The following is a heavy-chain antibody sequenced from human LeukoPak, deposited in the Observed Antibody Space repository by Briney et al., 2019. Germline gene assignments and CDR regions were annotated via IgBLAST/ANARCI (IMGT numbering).Heavy chain of an antibody. J-gene: IGHJ4*02. CDR3: ARRGRDGSTKGYYFDY. CDR2: IYTTGTT. Sequence: PSETLSLTCTVSGDSITSYYWSWIRQSAEKGLEWIGRIYTTGTTNYNPSLKGRVTVSVDTSKNQFFLKLRSVTAADTAVYYCARRGRDGSTKGYYFDYWGQGTLVTVSS. V-gene: IGHV4-4*07. CDR1: GDSITSYY. D-gene: IGHD5-24*01.